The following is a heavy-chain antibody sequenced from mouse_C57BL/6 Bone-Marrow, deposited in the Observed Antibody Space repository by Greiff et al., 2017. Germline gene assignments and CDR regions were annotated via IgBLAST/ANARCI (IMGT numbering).Heavy chain of an antibody. J-gene: IGHJ1*01. CDR3: ARRLWLLGYWYFDV. V-gene: IGHV5-4*03. D-gene: IGHD2-2*01. Sequence: EVKLVESGGGLVKPGGSLKLSCAASGFTFSSYAMSWVRQTPEKRLEWVATISDGGSYTYYPDNVKGRFTISRDNAKNKLYLQMSHLTSEDTAMYYSARRLWLLGYWYFDVWGAEATVSVSS. CDR2: ISDGGSYT. CDR1: GFTFSSYA.